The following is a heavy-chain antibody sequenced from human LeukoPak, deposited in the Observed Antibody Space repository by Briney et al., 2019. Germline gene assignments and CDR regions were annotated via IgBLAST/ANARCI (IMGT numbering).Heavy chain of an antibody. CDR3: ARDHLHYGGNSLQDAFDI. Sequence: GESLKVSCKASGYTFTSYGISWVRQAPGQGLEWMGWISAYNGNTNYAQKLQGRVTMTTDTSTSTAYMELRSLRSDDTAVYYCARDHLHYGGNSLQDAFDIWGQGTMVTVSS. CDR1: GYTFTSYG. CDR2: ISAYNGNT. V-gene: IGHV1-18*01. D-gene: IGHD4-23*01. J-gene: IGHJ3*02.